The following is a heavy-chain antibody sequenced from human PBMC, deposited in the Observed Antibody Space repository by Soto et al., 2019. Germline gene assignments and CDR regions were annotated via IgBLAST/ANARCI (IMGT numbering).Heavy chain of an antibody. D-gene: IGHD3-16*01. V-gene: IGHV1-18*01. Sequence: QVQLVQSGPEVKKPGASVKVSCKASGYSFTPYGIAWVRQAPGQGLECMGWISTHNGNTKYDKKVQARVTMTTDTTTTTAYMELRILGFDATAMYSCASTLGSAGFAYWGQGTAVAVSS. CDR3: ASTLGSAGFAY. J-gene: IGHJ4*02. CDR2: ISTHNGNT. CDR1: GYSFTPYG.